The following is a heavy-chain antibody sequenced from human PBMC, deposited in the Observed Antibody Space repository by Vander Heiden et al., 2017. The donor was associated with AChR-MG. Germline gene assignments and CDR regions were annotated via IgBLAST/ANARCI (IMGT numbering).Heavy chain of an antibody. D-gene: IGHD4-17*01. V-gene: IGHV4-4*02. CDR1: GGSISSSNW. J-gene: IGHJ5*02. CDR3: ATNDYGDYDAGWFDP. CDR2: IYHSGST. Sequence: QVQLQESGPGLVKPSGTLSPPCAVPGGSISSSNWWSWVRQPPGKGLEWIGEIYHSGSTNYNPSLKSRVTISVDKSKNQFSLKLSSVTAADTAVYYCATNDYGDYDAGWFDPWGQGTLVTVSS.